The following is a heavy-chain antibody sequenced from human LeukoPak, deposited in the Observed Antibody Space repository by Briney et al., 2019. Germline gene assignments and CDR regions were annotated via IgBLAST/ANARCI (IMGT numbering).Heavy chain of an antibody. J-gene: IGHJ4*02. V-gene: IGHV3-33*01. CDR1: GFTFSNYG. D-gene: IGHD3-22*01. CDR3: ARDRGYDSSGYYSYYFDY. Sequence: GGSLRLSCVAYGFTFSNYGMHWVRQAPGKGLDWVAVIWYDGSDKKYAESVKGRFTISRDNSKNTLYLHMNSLRAEDTAVYYCARDRGYDSSGYYSYYFDYWGQGTLVTVSS. CDR2: IWYDGSDK.